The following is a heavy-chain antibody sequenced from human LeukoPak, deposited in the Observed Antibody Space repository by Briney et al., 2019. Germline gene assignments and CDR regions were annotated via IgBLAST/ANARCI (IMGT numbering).Heavy chain of an antibody. Sequence: PSETLSLTCTVSGGSISSYYWSWIRQPPGKGLEWIGYIYYSGSTNYNPSLKSRVTISVDTSKNQFSLKLSSVTAADTAVYYCARRGYTMIAFDYWGQGTLVTVSS. J-gene: IGHJ4*02. D-gene: IGHD3-22*01. CDR1: GGSISSYY. V-gene: IGHV4-59*08. CDR3: ARRGYTMIAFDY. CDR2: IYYSGST.